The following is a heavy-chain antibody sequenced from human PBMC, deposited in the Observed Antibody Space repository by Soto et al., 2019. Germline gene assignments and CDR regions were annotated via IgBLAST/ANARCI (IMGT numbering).Heavy chain of an antibody. CDR1: GGTFSSYA. J-gene: IGHJ3*02. V-gene: IGHV1-69*06. Sequence: GASVKVSCKASGGTFSSYAISWVRQAPGQGLEWMGGITPIFGTANYAQKFQGRVTITADKSTSTAYMELSSLRSEDTAVYYCARDRDTAMAPHDAFDIWGQGTMVTV. CDR3: ARDRDTAMAPHDAFDI. CDR2: ITPIFGTA. D-gene: IGHD5-18*01.